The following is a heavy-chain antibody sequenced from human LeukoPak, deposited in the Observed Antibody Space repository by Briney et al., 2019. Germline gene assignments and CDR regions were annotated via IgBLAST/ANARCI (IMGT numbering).Heavy chain of an antibody. CDR3: TKDPTGTYSGMDY. V-gene: IGHV3-30*04. CDR2: ISYDGSDK. CDR1: GFTFSNYV. D-gene: IGHD1-1*01. J-gene: IGHJ4*02. Sequence: GGSLRLSCAASGFTFSNYVMHWVRQAPGKGLEWVAIISYDGSDKHYADSVKGRFTISRDNSKNTLYLQMNSLRTEDTALYYCTKDPTGTYSGMDYWGQGTLVSVSS.